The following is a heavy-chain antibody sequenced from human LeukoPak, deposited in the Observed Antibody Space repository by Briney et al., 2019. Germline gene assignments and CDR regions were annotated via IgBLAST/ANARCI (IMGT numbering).Heavy chain of an antibody. CDR3: ARGGSTFD. D-gene: IGHD2-2*01. CDR2: IYYSGST. Sequence: SETLSLTCIVSGGSISSYYWSWIRQPPGKGLEWIGYIYYSGSTNYNPSLRSRVTMSVDTSKNQFSLKLTSVTAADTAVYYCARGGSTFDWGQGTLVTVSS. V-gene: IGHV4-59*01. J-gene: IGHJ4*02. CDR1: GGSISSYY.